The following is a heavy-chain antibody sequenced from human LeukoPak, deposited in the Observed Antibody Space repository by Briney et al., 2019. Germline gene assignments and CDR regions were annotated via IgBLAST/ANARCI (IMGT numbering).Heavy chain of an antibody. Sequence: ASVKVSCKASGYTFTSYGISWVRQAPGQGLEWMGWISAYNGNTNYAQKLQGRVTMTTDTSTSTAYMELRSLRSDDTGVYYCARDWGEKRITIFGVDIARNAFDIWGQGTMVTVSS. CDR2: ISAYNGNT. V-gene: IGHV1-18*01. J-gene: IGHJ3*02. CDR1: GYTFTSYG. D-gene: IGHD3-3*01. CDR3: ARDWGEKRITIFGVDIARNAFDI.